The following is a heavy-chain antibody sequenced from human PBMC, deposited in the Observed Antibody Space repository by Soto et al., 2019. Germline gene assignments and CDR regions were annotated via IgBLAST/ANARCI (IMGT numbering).Heavy chain of an antibody. CDR1: GGSFSGYY. D-gene: IGHD3-10*01. V-gene: IGHV4-34*01. CDR3: ATPGKYYGSGWGYYYYGMDV. J-gene: IGHJ6*02. Sequence: SSETLSLTCAVYGGSFSGYYWSWIRQPPGKGLEWIGEINHSGSTNYNPSLKSRVTISVDTSKNQFSLKLSSVTAADTAVYYCATPGKYYGSGWGYYYYGMDVWGQGTTVT. CDR2: INHSGST.